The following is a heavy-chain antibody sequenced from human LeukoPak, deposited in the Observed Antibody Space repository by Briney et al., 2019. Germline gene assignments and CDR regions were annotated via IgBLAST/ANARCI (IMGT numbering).Heavy chain of an antibody. D-gene: IGHD2-15*01. CDR3: AKDLAYCSGGSCYSFNFDY. J-gene: IGHJ4*02. CDR1: GFTFSSYG. Sequence: PGGSLRLSCAASGFTFSSYGMHWVRQAPGKGLEWVAVISYDGSNKYYADSVKGRFTISRDNSKNTLYLQMNSLRAEDTAVYYCAKDLAYCSGGSCYSFNFDYWGQGTLVTASS. CDR2: ISYDGSNK. V-gene: IGHV3-30*18.